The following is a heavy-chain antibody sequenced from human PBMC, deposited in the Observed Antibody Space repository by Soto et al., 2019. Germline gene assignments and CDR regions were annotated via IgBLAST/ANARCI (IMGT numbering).Heavy chain of an antibody. CDR2: IIPIFGTA. D-gene: IGHD3-3*01. V-gene: IGHV1-69*13. Sequence: GASVKVSCKASGGTFSSYAISWVRQAPGQGLEWMGGIIPIFGTANYAQKFQGRVTITADESTSTAYMELSSLRSEDTAVYYCARDHTISPFRFDYWGQGTLVTVSS. CDR1: GGTFSSYA. J-gene: IGHJ4*02. CDR3: ARDHTISPFRFDY.